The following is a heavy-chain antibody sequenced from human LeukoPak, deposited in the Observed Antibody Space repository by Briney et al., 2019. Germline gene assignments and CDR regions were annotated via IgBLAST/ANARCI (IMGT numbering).Heavy chain of an antibody. CDR3: ARRSVEYGPCDY. CDR1: GGSMNNYY. D-gene: IGHD2-8*02. Sequence: PSETLSLTCTVSGGSMNNYYWSWIRQPPGKGLEWIGYIYYSGGTNYNPSLKSRVTISVDTSKNQFSLKLSSVTAADTAVYYCARRSVEYGPCDYRGQGTLVTVSS. CDR2: IYYSGGT. J-gene: IGHJ4*02. V-gene: IGHV4-59*01.